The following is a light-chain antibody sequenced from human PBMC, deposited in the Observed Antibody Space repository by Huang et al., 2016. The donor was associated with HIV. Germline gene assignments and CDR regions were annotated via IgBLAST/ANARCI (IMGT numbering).Light chain of an antibody. Sequence: IVMTQSPISLPVSPGEPASISCRSSQSLLQNNGHDSLDWYLHRPGRPPQRLIHLGSTRASGVPERFSGSGSGTDFTLRISRVEAEDVGIYYCMQSLQMPWTFGQGTKVEIK. CDR3: MQSLQMPWT. V-gene: IGKV2-28*01. CDR2: LGS. J-gene: IGKJ1*01. CDR1: QSLLQNNGHDS.